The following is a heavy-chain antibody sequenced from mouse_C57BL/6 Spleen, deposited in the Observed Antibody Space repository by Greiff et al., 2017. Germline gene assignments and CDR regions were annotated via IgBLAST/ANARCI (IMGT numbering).Heavy chain of an antibody. Sequence: QQSGAELVRPGASVTLSCKASGYTFTDYEMHWVKQTPVHGLEWIGALDPETGGTAYNQKFKGKARLTADKSSSTAYMELRSLTSEDSAVYYGTFDDGYYGDYWGQGTSVTVSS. J-gene: IGHJ4*01. CDR1: GYTFTDYE. CDR3: TFDDGYYGDY. CDR2: LDPETGGT. D-gene: IGHD2-3*01. V-gene: IGHV1-15*01.